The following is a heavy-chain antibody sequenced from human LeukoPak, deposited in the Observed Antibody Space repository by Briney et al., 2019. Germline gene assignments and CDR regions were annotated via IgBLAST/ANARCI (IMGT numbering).Heavy chain of an antibody. CDR3: ARSLLGRVFMDV. J-gene: IGHJ6*03. V-gene: IGHV4-30-2*01. D-gene: IGHD5/OR15-5a*01. CDR1: GGSISSGGYY. Sequence: SQTLSLTCTVSGGSISSGGYYWSWIRQPPGKGLEWIGYIYHSGSTYYNPSLESRVTISVDRSKNQFSLKLSSVTAADTAVYYCARSLLGRVFMDVWGKGTTVTVSS. CDR2: IYHSGST.